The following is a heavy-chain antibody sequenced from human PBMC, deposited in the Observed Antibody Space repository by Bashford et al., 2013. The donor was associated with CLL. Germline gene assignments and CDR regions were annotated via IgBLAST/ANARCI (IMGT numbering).Heavy chain of an antibody. J-gene: IGHJ6*02. CDR3: ASDRNGMDV. Sequence: GGSLGLSCTASGFTFTTYSMNWVRQAPGKGLEWVSSISSSSSIYYADSVRGRFTISRDNAKNSLYLQMNSLRAEDTAVYYCASDRNGMDVWGQGTTVTVSS. CDR1: GFTFTTYS. CDR2: ISSSSSI. V-gene: IGHV3-21*01.